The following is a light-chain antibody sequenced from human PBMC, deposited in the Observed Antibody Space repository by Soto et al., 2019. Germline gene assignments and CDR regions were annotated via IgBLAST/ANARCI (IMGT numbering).Light chain of an antibody. V-gene: IGKV3-20*01. CDR2: AAS. Sequence: EIVLTQSPGTLSLSPGERATLSCRASQSVSSTYLAWYQQKPGQAPRLLIYAASSRATGIPDRFSGSGSGTDFTLTISRLESEDFAVYYCQHYGSSPETFGQGTKVDIK. CDR1: QSVSSTY. CDR3: QHYGSSPET. J-gene: IGKJ1*01.